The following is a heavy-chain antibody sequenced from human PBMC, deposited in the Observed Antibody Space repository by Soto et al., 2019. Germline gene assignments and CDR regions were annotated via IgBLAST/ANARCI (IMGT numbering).Heavy chain of an antibody. D-gene: IGHD3-10*01. CDR3: AKDHYPTLWFGDLTPPYRYGLDV. Sequence: EVQLLESGGGLVQPGGSLRLSCAASGFAFTTYAMTWVRQAPGKGLEWVSGVSVSGGSTYYADSVKGRFTISRDDSKNTLYLQMNSLRVEDTAVYYCAKDHYPTLWFGDLTPPYRYGLDVWGQGTTVTVSS. CDR1: GFAFTTYA. J-gene: IGHJ6*02. V-gene: IGHV3-23*01. CDR2: VSVSGGST.